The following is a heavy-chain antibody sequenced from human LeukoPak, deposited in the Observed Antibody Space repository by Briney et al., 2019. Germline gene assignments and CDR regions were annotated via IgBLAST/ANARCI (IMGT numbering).Heavy chain of an antibody. V-gene: IGHV3-11*01. Sequence: LSLTCAVYGGSFSDYYMSWIRQAPGKGLEWVSYISSSGSTIYYADSVKGRFTISRDNAKNSLYLQMNSLRAEDTAVYYCARDELYGGNSAPGRWGQGTVVTVSS. D-gene: IGHD4-23*01. CDR1: GGSFSDYY. CDR3: ARDELYGGNSAPGR. CDR2: ISSSGSTI. J-gene: IGHJ4*02.